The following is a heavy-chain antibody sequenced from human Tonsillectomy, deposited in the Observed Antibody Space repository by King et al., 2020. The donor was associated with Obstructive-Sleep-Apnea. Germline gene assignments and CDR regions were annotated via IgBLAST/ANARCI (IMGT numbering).Heavy chain of an antibody. CDR3: ARNRKPY. Sequence: QLVQSGAEVKMPGASVKVSCRASGYSVTGYYIHWVRQAPGQGPEWMGWSNPNSCGTNYAQKFQGSVTMTRDTSISTAYMELSGLRSDDTAVYYCARNRKPYWGQGTLVTVSS. V-gene: IGHV1-2*02. CDR1: GYSVTGYY. CDR2: SNPNSCGT. D-gene: IGHD1-14*01. J-gene: IGHJ4*02.